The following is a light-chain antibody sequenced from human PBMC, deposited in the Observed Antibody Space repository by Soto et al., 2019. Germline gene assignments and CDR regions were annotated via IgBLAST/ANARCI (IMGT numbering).Light chain of an antibody. CDR2: DVS. CDR3: SSYTSSGTRV. Sequence: QSVLTQPASVSGSPGQSITISCTGTSSDVGGYNYVSWYQQHPGKAPKVIIYDVSDRPSGVSNRFSGSKSGYTASLTISGLQAEDEADYYCSSYTSSGTRVFGGGTQLTVL. V-gene: IGLV2-14*01. J-gene: IGLJ2*01. CDR1: SSDVGGYNY.